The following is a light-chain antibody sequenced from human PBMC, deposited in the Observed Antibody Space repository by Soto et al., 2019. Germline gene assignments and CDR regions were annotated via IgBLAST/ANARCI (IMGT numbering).Light chain of an antibody. Sequence: EIVLTQAPATLYLSPGESATLSCRATRSVSSYLAWYQQKPGQAPRLLIYDASSRPTDIPARFSGSGSGTDFTLTICSLEPEDFTLYCCQHRSNWPIPSGQVTRLAI. CDR2: DAS. CDR3: QHRSNWPIP. CDR1: RSVSSY. V-gene: IGKV3-11*01. J-gene: IGKJ5*01.